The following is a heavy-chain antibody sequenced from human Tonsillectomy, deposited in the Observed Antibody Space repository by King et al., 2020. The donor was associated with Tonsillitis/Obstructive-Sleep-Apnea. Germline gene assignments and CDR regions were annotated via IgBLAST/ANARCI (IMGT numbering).Heavy chain of an antibody. CDR3: ARGPTSSGWAHGDNY. V-gene: IGHV5-10-1*01. Sequence: QLVQSGAEVKKPGESLRISCKGSGYSFTSYWITWVRQMPGKGLEWMGRIDPSDSYTNYSPSFQGHVTISADKSISTAYLQWSSLKASDTAMYYCARGPTSSGWAHGDNYWGQGTLVTVSS. CDR2: IDPSDSYT. J-gene: IGHJ4*02. D-gene: IGHD3-22*01. CDR1: GYSFTSYW.